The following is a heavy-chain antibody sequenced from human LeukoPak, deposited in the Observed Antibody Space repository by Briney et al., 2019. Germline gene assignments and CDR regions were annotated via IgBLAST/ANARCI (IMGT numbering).Heavy chain of an antibody. D-gene: IGHD5-18*01. V-gene: IGHV1-46*01. CDR1: GYTFTSYY. J-gene: IGHJ5*02. CDR2: INPSGGST. CDR3: ARDRVEGYSYGYEFDP. Sequence: GASVKVSCKASGYTFTSYYMHWVRQAPGQGLEWMGIINPSGGSTSYAQKFQGRVTMTRDTSTSTVYMELSSLRSEDTAVYYCARDRVEGYSYGYEFDPWGQGTLVTVSS.